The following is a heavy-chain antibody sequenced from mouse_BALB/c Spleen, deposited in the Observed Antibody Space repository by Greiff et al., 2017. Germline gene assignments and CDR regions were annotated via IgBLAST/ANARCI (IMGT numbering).Heavy chain of an antibody. CDR2: INPSSGYT. D-gene: IGHD2-1*01. V-gene: IGHV1-4*02. J-gene: IGHJ4*01. Sequence: VQLKESAAELARPGASVKMSCKASGYTFTSYTMHWVKQRPGQGLEWIGYINPSSGYTEYNQKFKDKTTLTADKSSSTAYMQLSSLTSEDSAVYYCARAYYGNYDYAMDYWGQGTSVTVSS. CDR1: GYTFTSYT. CDR3: ARAYYGNYDYAMDY.